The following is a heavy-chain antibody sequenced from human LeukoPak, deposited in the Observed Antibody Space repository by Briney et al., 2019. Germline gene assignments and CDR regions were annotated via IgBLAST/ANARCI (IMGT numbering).Heavy chain of an antibody. J-gene: IGHJ4*02. Sequence: GGSLRLSCAASGFTVRNNYMSWVRQAPGKGPECVSFIYTGGTTYYADSVKGRFTISRDNSKNTLYLQMNSLRAEDTAVYYCARDGGGAFDYWGQGTLVIVSS. CDR3: ARDGGGAFDY. CDR1: GFTVRNNY. CDR2: IYTGGTT. D-gene: IGHD3-16*01. V-gene: IGHV3-53*01.